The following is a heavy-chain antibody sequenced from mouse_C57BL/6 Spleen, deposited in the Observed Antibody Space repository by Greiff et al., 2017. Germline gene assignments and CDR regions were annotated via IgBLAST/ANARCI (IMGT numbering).Heavy chain of an antibody. CDR3: ARAPPGGDVVSGAMDY. Sequence: EVQLQQSGPELVKPGASVKISCKASGYTFTDYYMNWVKQSHGKSLEWIGDINPNNGGTSYNQKFKGKATLTVDKSSSTAYMELRSLTSEDSAVYYCARAPPGGDVVSGAMDYWGQGTSVTVSS. CDR2: INPNNGGT. J-gene: IGHJ4*01. D-gene: IGHD3-1*01. CDR1: GYTFTDYY. V-gene: IGHV1-26*01.